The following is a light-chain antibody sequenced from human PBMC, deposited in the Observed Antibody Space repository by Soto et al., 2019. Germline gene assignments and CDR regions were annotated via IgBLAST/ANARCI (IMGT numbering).Light chain of an antibody. CDR2: GAS. CDR1: QSVSSSY. V-gene: IGKV3-20*01. CDR3: PQYGSSPFT. Sequence: EIVLTQSPGTMSLSPGERDTLSCRASQSVSSSYLAWYQQKPGQAPRLLIYGASRSATGIPHRFSGSRSGTDLALNICRLEPEEFAVYYCPQYGSSPFTFGPVTKVNIK. J-gene: IGKJ3*01.